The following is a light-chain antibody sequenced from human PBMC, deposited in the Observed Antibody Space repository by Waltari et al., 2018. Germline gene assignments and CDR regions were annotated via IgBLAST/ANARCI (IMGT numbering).Light chain of an antibody. V-gene: IGKV3-20*01. J-gene: IGKJ2*01. CDR2: GAS. CDR1: QRVNSNY. CDR3: QQDGSAPYT. Sequence: EFALTQSPGTLSLSPGERASLSCRASQRVNSNYLAWYQQKPGQAPRLLIYGASNRATGIPDRFSGSVSGTDFTLTISRLEAEDCAVYYCQQDGSAPYTFGPGTKLEI.